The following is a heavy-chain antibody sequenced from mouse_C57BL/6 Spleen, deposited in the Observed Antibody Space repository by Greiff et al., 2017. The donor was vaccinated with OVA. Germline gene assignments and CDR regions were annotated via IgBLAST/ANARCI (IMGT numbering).Heavy chain of an antibody. CDR3: ARFHPPADWYFDV. CDR2: IRNKANGYTT. V-gene: IGHV7-3*01. CDR1: GFTFTDYY. Sequence: EVHLVESGGRLVQPGGSLSLSCAASGFTFTDYYMSWVRQPPGKALEWLGFIRNKANGYTTEYSASVKGRFTISRDNSQSILYLQMNALRAEDSATYYCARFHPPADWYFDVWGTGTTVTVSS. J-gene: IGHJ1*03.